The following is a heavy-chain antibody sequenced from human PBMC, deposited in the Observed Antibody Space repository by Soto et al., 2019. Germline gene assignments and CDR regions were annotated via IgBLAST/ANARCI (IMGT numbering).Heavy chain of an antibody. CDR3: ARDGIGWYYDY. J-gene: IGHJ4*02. CDR1: GFTFSSYN. V-gene: IGHV3-48*02. D-gene: IGHD6-19*01. CDR2: ISSSSNTI. Sequence: GGSLRLSCAASGFTFSSYNMNWVRQTPGKGLEWVSYISSSSNTIYYADSVKGRFTISRDNAKNSLYLQMKSLRDEDTAVYYCARDGIGWYYDYWGQGTLVTVSS.